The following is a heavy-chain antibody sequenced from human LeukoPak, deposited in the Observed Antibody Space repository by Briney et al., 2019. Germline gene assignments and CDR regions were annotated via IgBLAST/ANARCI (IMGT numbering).Heavy chain of an antibody. Sequence: GGSLRLSCAASGFTFSSYSVHWVRQAPGKGLEWVAVISYDGSNKYYAESVKGRFTISRDNSKYTLYLQMNSLRAEDTAVYDCARARYQLLTYYFDYWGQGTLVTVSP. CDR1: GFTFSSYS. CDR3: ARARYQLLTYYFDY. V-gene: IGHV3-30*04. CDR2: ISYDGSNK. J-gene: IGHJ4*02. D-gene: IGHD2-2*01.